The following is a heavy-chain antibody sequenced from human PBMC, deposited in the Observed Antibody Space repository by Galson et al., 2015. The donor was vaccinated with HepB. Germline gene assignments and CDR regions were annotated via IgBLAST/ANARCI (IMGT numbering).Heavy chain of an antibody. CDR1: GGSFSSFG. V-gene: IGHV1-69*06. Sequence: SVKVSCKAPGGSFSSFGTSWVRQAPGQGPEWMGEIIPFFGTTNYAPKFQGRITISADKSTSTVYMEMTSLTSDDTAMYYCARPAVRGIFFHFWGQGTVVTVSS. J-gene: IGHJ4*02. CDR2: IIPFFGTT. D-gene: IGHD3-10*01. CDR3: ARPAVRGIFFHF.